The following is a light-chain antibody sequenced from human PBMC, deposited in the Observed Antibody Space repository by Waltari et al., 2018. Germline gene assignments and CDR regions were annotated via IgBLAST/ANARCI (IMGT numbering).Light chain of an antibody. V-gene: IGKV3-11*01. CDR1: QSVSSY. Sequence: EIVLTQSPATLSLSPGERATLSCRASQSVSSYLAWYQQKPGQAPRLLIYDASNRATGIPARFSGSGSVTDFTLTISSLEPEEFAVYYCQQRSNWPPLTFGGGTKVEIK. J-gene: IGKJ4*01. CDR3: QQRSNWPPLT. CDR2: DAS.